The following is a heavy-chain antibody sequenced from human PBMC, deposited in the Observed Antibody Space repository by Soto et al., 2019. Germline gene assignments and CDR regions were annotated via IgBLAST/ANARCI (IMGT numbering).Heavy chain of an antibody. V-gene: IGHV4-39*01. CDR2: IYYTGIT. J-gene: IGHJ4*02. CDR3: ARPARQDTVAGNY. D-gene: IGHD6-19*01. Sequence: SETLSLTCTVSGGSISSSSYYWGWIRHPPGKGLEWIGSIYYTGITHYNPSLKSRATISIDTPKNQFSLNLNSVTATDTAVYYCARPARQDTVAGNYWGQGTLVTVSS. CDR1: GGSISSSSYY.